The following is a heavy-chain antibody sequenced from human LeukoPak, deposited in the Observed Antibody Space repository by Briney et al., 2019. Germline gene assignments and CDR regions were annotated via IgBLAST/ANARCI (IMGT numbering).Heavy chain of an antibody. V-gene: IGHV1-69*01. J-gene: IGHJ4*02. CDR2: IIPIFGTA. Sequence: SVKVSCKASGGTFSSYAISWVRQAPGQGLEWMGGIIPIFGTANYAQKFQGRVTITADESTSTAYMELSSLRSEDTAVYYCARTPGLYYCGSGSYWCWGQGTLVTVSS. D-gene: IGHD3-10*01. CDR1: GGTFSSYA. CDR3: ARTPGLYYCGSGSYWC.